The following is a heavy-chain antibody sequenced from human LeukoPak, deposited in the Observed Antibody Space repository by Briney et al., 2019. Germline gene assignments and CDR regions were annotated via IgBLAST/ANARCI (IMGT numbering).Heavy chain of an antibody. CDR3: ARRDGYNMGAFDI. CDR2: MYPGDSET. J-gene: IGHJ3*02. D-gene: IGHD5-24*01. V-gene: IGHV5-51*01. CDR1: GYSFTSYW. Sequence: GESLKISCQGSGYSFTSYWVGWVRQMPGKGLEWMGIMYPGDSETRYSPSFQGQVTISADKSISTAYLQWSSLKASDTAIYYCARRDGYNMGAFDIWGQGTMATVSS.